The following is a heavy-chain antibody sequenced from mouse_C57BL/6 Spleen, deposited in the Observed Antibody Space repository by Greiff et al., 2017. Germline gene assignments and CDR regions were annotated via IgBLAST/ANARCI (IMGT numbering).Heavy chain of an antibody. J-gene: IGHJ2*01. V-gene: IGHV1-15*01. CDR3: ITTVVAPVDY. CDR1: GYTFTDYE. CDR2: IDPATGGT. Sequence: QVQLQQSGAELVRPGASVTLSCKASGYTFTDYEMHWVKQTPVHGLEWIGAIDPATGGTASNQTFKGKAILTADKSSSTAYMVLRSLTSEDSAVYYCITTVVAPVDYWGQGTTLTVSS. D-gene: IGHD1-1*01.